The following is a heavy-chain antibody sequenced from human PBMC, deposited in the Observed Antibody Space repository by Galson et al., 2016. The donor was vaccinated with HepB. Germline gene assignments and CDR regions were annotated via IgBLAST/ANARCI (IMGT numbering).Heavy chain of an antibody. CDR2: IYYSGST. V-gene: IGHV4-39*01. CDR3: ARRHPRGSGTYYRDFDH. CDR1: GDSISSSIFY. D-gene: IGHD3-10*01. Sequence: SETLSLTCTVSGDSISSSIFYWGWIRQPPGKGLEWIGSIYYSGSTYYNPSLKSRVITSVDTSKNQFSLKLSSVTAADTAVYYCARRHPRGSGTYYRDFDHWGQGTLVTVSS. J-gene: IGHJ4*02.